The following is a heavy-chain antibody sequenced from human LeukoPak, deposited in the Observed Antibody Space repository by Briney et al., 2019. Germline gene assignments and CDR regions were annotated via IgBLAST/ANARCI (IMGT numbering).Heavy chain of an antibody. CDR3: ARGKVVPAAGAPYYYYGMDV. J-gene: IGHJ6*02. D-gene: IGHD2-2*01. Sequence: SETLSLTCTVSGGSFSGYYWSWIRQPPGKGLEWIGEINHSGSTNYNPSLKSRVTISVDTSKNQFSLKLSSVTAADTAVYYCARGKVVPAAGAPYYYYGMDVWGQGTTVTVSS. CDR2: INHSGST. CDR1: GGSFSGYY. V-gene: IGHV4-34*01.